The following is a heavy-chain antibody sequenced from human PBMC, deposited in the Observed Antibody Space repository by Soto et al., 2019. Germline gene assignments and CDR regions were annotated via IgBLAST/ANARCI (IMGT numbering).Heavy chain of an antibody. J-gene: IGHJ4*02. CDR2: INPDSGAT. CDR1: GCTFTGYY. Sequence: ASGQVCYKCSGCTFTGYYIHWVRQAPGQGLEWMGWINPDSGATNYAQRFQGRVTLTSDTSISTASMDLTSVTSDDTAVYYCARGDYGTGGYPFPYFDYWGQGTLVTVS. D-gene: IGHD2-8*02. V-gene: IGHV1-2*02. CDR3: ARGDYGTGGYPFPYFDY.